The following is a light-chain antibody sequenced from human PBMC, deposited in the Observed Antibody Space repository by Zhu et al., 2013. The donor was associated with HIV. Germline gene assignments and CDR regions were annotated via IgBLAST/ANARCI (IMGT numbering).Light chain of an antibody. V-gene: IGKV3-20*01. J-gene: IGKJ5*01. CDR2: GAS. CDR1: RSVASSY. CDR3: QQYGDSLT. Sequence: EIVLTQSPGALSLSPGERATLSCRASRSVASSYLAWYQHKPGQAPRLLIYGASVRATGIPDRFGGSESGTDFTLTISRLEPEDFAVYYCQQYGDSLTFGQGTRLXIK.